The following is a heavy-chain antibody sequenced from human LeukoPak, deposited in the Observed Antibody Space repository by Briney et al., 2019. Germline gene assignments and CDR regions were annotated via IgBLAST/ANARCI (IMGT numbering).Heavy chain of an antibody. D-gene: IGHD3-3*01. CDR2: INHSGST. CDR3: ARGPTVLRFLEWLSPGEYFQQ. J-gene: IGHJ1*01. CDR1: GGSFSGYY. Sequence: SETLSLTCAVYGGSFSGYYWSWIRQPPGKGLEWIGEINHSGSTNYNPSLKSRVTISVDTSKNQFSLKLSSVTAADTAVYYCARGPTVLRFLEWLSPGEYFQQWGQGTLVTVSS. V-gene: IGHV4-34*01.